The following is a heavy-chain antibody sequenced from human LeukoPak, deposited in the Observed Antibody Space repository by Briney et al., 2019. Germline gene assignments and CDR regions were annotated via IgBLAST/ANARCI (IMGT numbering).Heavy chain of an antibody. Sequence: ASVKVSCKASGYTFTSYGISWVRQAPGQGLEWMGIINPSGGSTSYAQKFQGRVTMTRDTSTSTVYMELSSLRSEDTAVYYCAREVDTGHYFDYWGQGTLVTVSS. CDR2: INPSGGST. D-gene: IGHD5-18*01. V-gene: IGHV1-46*01. J-gene: IGHJ4*02. CDR3: AREVDTGHYFDY. CDR1: GYTFTSYG.